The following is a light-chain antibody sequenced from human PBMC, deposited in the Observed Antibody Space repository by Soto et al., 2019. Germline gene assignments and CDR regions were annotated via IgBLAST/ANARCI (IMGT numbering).Light chain of an antibody. J-gene: IGLJ1*01. CDR2: EAS. CDR3: ILYTSENTYV. V-gene: IGLV2-18*01. CDR1: STDFVSYNR. Sequence: QSVLTQPPSVSGSPGQSVTISCTGTSTDFVSYNRVSWYQQPPGTAPKLIIYEASNRPSGVPDRFSGSKAGNTASLTISGLQAAGEVDYYCILYTSENTYVFGPGTKVTVL.